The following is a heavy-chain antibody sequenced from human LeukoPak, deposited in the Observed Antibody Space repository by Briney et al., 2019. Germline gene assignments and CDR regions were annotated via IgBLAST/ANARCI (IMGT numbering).Heavy chain of an antibody. Sequence: PGGSLRLSCAASGFTFSDYYMSWIRQAPGKGLEWVSYISSSGSTIYYADSVKGRFTISRDDSKNTLYLQMNSLRAEDTAVYYCARDSPVVPAAMVYWGQGTLVTVSS. CDR1: GFTFSDYY. CDR2: ISSSGSTI. D-gene: IGHD2-2*01. V-gene: IGHV3-11*01. J-gene: IGHJ4*02. CDR3: ARDSPVVPAAMVY.